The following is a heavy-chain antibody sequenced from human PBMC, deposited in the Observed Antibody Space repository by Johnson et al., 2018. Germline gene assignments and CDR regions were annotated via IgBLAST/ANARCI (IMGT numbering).Heavy chain of an antibody. J-gene: IGHJ6*03. CDR2: ISWNSGRV. V-gene: IGHV3-9*01. CDR1: GFTFDDFV. Sequence: VQLVQAGGGLVQPGRSLRLSCAASGFTFDDFVMHWVRQPPGKGLAWVSGISWNSGRVAYAESVKGRFTISRDNAKKSLYLQMNSLPPEDTAVYYCAKDPSHSSYFYYMDVWGQGTTVTVSS. CDR3: AKDPSHSSYFYYMDV.